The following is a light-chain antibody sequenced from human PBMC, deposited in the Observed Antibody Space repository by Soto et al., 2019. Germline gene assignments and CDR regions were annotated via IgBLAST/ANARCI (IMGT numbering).Light chain of an antibody. CDR3: LQYNNWPPYS. CDR1: QSVTYN. J-gene: IGKJ2*03. CDR2: SAS. Sequence: EIVMTQSPATLSVSLGERATLSCRASQSVTYNLAWYQQKPGQAPRLLIYSASTMATGVPVRFSGSGSGTEFTLTLSSLQSEDFAVYYCLQYNNWPPYSFGQGTKLEIK. V-gene: IGKV3-15*01.